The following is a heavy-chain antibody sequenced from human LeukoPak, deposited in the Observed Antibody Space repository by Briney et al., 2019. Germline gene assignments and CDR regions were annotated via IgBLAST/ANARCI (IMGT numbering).Heavy chain of an antibody. J-gene: IGHJ4*02. V-gene: IGHV3-49*04. D-gene: IGHD3-22*01. CDR2: IRSKAYGGTT. Sequence: GGSLRLSCAASGFTFSSYAMSWVRQAPGKGLEWVGFIRSKAYGGTTEYAASVKGRFTMSRDDSKSIAYLQMNSLSTEDTAVYYCTRGDYYDSSGYYFLFDYWGQGTLVTVSS. CDR3: TRGDYYDSSGYYFLFDY. CDR1: GFTFSSYA.